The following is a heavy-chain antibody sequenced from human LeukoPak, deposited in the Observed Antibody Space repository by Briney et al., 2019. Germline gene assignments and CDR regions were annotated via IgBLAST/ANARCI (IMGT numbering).Heavy chain of an antibody. CDR1: GGSISSSSYY. CDR3: ARLPSGWGHPSFDY. D-gene: IGHD6-19*01. CDR2: IYYSGST. Sequence: PSETLSLTCTVSGGSISSSSYYWGWIRQPPGKGLEWIGIIYYSGSTYYNPSLKSRVTISVDTSKNQFSLKLSSVSAADTAVYYCARLPSGWGHPSFDYWGQGTLVTVSS. V-gene: IGHV4-39*01. J-gene: IGHJ4*02.